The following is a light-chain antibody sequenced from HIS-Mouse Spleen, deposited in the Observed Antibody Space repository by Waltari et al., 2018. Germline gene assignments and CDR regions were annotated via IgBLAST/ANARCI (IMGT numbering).Light chain of an antibody. CDR2: EVS. V-gene: IGLV2-8*01. Sequence: QSALTQPPSASGSPGQSVTISCTGTSSDVGGYNYVSWYQQHPGKAPKLMIYEVSKRPPGVPDRFSGSKSGNTASLTVSGLQAEDEADYYCSSYAGSNNFRVFGGGTKLTVL. CDR1: SSDVGGYNY. CDR3: SSYAGSNNFRV. J-gene: IGLJ2*01.